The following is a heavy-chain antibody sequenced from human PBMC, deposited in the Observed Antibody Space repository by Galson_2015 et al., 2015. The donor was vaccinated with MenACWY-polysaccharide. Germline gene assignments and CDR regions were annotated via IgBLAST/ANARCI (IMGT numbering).Heavy chain of an antibody. CDR1: GFTFTDYY. CDR2: VPDDGSNE. J-gene: IGHJ4*02. CDR3: ATDSSRPLVGAPVSRFEY. Sequence: SLRLSCAVSGFTFTDYYMHWVRQAPGKGLEWVSFVPDDGSNEYYADSVRGRFIFSRDNSKNTVSLEMNSLRPEDTAVYYCATDSSRPLVGAPVSRFEYWGQGTLVTVSS. D-gene: IGHD1-26*01. V-gene: IGHV3-30*03.